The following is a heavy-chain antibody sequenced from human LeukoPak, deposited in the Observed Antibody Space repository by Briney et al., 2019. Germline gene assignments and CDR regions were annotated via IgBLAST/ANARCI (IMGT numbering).Heavy chain of an antibody. J-gene: IGHJ4*02. D-gene: IGHD6-19*01. Sequence: GGSLRLSCAASGLTISRSWMSWVRQAPGKGLEWVANIKDDGGERYYVDSVKGRFTISRDNAKNLLYMQMNSLRAEDTAVYYCARGLVGSGCYFDYWGQGTLVTVSS. CDR3: ARGLVGSGCYFDY. CDR1: GLTISRSW. CDR2: IKDDGGER. V-gene: IGHV3-7*05.